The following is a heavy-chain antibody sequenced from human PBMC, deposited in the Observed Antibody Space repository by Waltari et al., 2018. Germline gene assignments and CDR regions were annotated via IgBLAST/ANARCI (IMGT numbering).Heavy chain of an antibody. Sequence: EVQLEQSGAEVKQPGASLTISCKGSGYSFTSYWTGRVRQRPVQGLEWMGIIYPGDSDTRYSPTFQGQVTISADKSISTAYLQWSSLKASDTAMYYCAEGRQLVPDYWGQGTLVTVSS. D-gene: IGHD6-13*01. J-gene: IGHJ4*02. CDR2: IYPGDSDT. CDR1: GYSFTSYW. CDR3: AEGRQLVPDY. V-gene: IGHV5-51*03.